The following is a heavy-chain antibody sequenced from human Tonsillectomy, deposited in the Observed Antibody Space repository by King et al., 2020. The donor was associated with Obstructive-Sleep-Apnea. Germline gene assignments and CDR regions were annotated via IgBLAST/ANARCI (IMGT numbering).Heavy chain of an antibody. V-gene: IGHV4-34*01. J-gene: IGHJ6*02. D-gene: IGHD2-15*01. CDR2: INHSGST. CDR3: ARGTWDCSGGICYSYYGMDV. Sequence: VQLQQWGAGLLKPSETLSLTCAVYGGSFSGYYWSWIRQPPGKGLEWIGEINHSGSTNYNPSLKSRVTISVDTSKNQFSLNVNSVTAADTPVYYCARGTWDCSGGICYSYYGMDVWGQGTTVTVSS. CDR1: GGSFSGYY.